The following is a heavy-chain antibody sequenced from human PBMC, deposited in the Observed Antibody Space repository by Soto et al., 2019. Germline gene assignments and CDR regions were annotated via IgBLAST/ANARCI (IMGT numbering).Heavy chain of an antibody. CDR2: ISGSGGST. CDR3: ARVSVNYYDIFEDY. D-gene: IGHD3-9*01. CDR1: GGGSGSYA. V-gene: IGHV3-23*01. J-gene: IGHJ4*02. Sequence: PGGCVRFSSAADGGGSGSYAMTWVREASGMGLVWVSAISGSGGSTYYADSVKGRFTISRDNSKNSLYLHMNSLRAEDTAVYYCARVSVNYYDIFEDYWGQGTPVTVSS.